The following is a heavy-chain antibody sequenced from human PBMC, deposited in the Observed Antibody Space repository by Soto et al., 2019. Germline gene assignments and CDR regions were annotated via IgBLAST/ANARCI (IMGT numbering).Heavy chain of an antibody. CDR1: GDSISSGGYY. Sequence: VQLQESGPGLVKPSQTLSLTCTVSGDSISSGGYYWSWIRPHPGKGLEWIGYLYYSGSTYYNPSPNSRVTIAVDTSKNQFSLKLSSVTAAYTAVYYCARGHHSSGDCFDYWGQGTLGTVSS. CDR2: LYYSGST. J-gene: IGHJ4*02. D-gene: IGHD3-22*01. CDR3: ARGHHSSGDCFDY. V-gene: IGHV4-31*03.